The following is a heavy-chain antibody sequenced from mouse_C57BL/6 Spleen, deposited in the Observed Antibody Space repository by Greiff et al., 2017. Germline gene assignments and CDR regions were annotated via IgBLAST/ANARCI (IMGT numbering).Heavy chain of an antibody. CDR1: GYSITSGYD. D-gene: IGHD2-2*01. V-gene: IGHV3-1*01. J-gene: IGHJ4*01. Sequence: DVQLQESGPGMVKPSQSLSLTCTVTGYSITSGYDWHWIRHFPGNKLEWMGYISYSGSTNYNPSLKSRIPITHDTSKNHFFLKLNSVTTEDTATYYCARGRVTDAMDYWGQGTSVTVSS. CDR3: ARGRVTDAMDY. CDR2: ISYSGST.